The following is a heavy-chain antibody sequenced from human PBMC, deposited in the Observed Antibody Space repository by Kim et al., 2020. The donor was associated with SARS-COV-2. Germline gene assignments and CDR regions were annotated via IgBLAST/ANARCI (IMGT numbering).Heavy chain of an antibody. CDR2: INPNSGGT. CDR3: ARAAGFTIVVVPAAPDDFDP. CDR1: GYTFTGYY. V-gene: IGHV1-2*06. Sequence: ASVKVSCKASGYTFTGYYMHWVRQAPGQGLEWMGRINPNSGGTNYAQKFQGRVTMTRDTSISTAYMELSRLRSDDTAVYYCARAAGFTIVVVPAAPDDFDPWGQGTLVTVSS. D-gene: IGHD2-2*01. J-gene: IGHJ5*02.